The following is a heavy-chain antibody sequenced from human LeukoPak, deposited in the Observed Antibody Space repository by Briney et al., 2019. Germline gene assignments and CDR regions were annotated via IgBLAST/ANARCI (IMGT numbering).Heavy chain of an antibody. CDR3: ARAKRYYDSSGYMENWFDP. D-gene: IGHD3-22*01. Sequence: TSSETLSLTCTVSGGSISSSSYYWGWIRRPPGKGLEWFGSIYYSGSTYYKRSLKRRVTVSVETSKNQYSLKLSSVTAADTAVYYCARAKRYYDSSGYMENWFDPWGQGTLVTAAS. CDR1: GGSISSSSYY. J-gene: IGHJ5*02. CDR2: IYYSGST. V-gene: IGHV4-39*01.